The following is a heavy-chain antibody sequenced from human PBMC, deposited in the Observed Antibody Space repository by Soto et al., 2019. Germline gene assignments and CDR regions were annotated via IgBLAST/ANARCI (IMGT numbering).Heavy chain of an antibody. Sequence: QVQLVESGGGVVQPGRSLRLSCAASGFTLSSYGMHWVRQAPGKGLEWVAVISYDGSNKYYADSVKDRFTISRDNSKNTSYLQMNSLRAEDTAVYYCANIPYSWNGADALDIWGQGTLVTVSS. CDR2: ISYDGSNK. CDR3: ANIPYSWNGADALDI. CDR1: GFTLSSYG. V-gene: IGHV3-30*18. D-gene: IGHD1-1*01. J-gene: IGHJ3*02.